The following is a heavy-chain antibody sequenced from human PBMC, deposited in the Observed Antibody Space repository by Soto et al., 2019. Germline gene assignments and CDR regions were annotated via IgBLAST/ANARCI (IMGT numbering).Heavy chain of an antibody. J-gene: IGHJ4*02. CDR2: IVVGSGNT. Sequence: KVSCKASGFTCTSSAVQWVRHARGQRLEWIGWIVVGSGNTNYAQKFQERVTITGDMSTSTAYMELSSLRSEDTAVYYCAREGDYCGGDCYSDYWGQGTLVTVSS. V-gene: IGHV1-58*01. D-gene: IGHD2-21*02. CDR3: AREGDYCGGDCYSDY. CDR1: GFTCTSSA.